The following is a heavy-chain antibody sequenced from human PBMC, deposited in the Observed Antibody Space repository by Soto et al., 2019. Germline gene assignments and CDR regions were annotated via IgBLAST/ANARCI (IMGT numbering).Heavy chain of an antibody. D-gene: IGHD3-22*01. CDR3: ARPRWDGSSGYYYGWYFDL. CDR1: GGSISSGGYY. J-gene: IGHJ2*01. V-gene: IGHV4-39*01. Sequence: SETLSLTCTVSGGSISSGGYYWSWIRQHPGKGLEWIGSIYYSGSTYYNPSLKSRVTISVDTSKNQFSLKLSSVTAADTAVYYCARPRWDGSSGYYYGWYFDLWGRGTLVTVSS. CDR2: IYYSGST.